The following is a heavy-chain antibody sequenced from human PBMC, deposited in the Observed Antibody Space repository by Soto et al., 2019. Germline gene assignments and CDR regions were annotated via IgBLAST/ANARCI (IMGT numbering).Heavy chain of an antibody. D-gene: IGHD5-12*01. J-gene: IGHJ6*02. V-gene: IGHV3-30-3*01. CDR1: GFTFSSYA. CDR3: ARDYYRFNSGYGFSMDV. CDR2: ISYDGSNK. Sequence: QVQLVESGGGVVQPGRSLRLSCAASGFTFSSYAMHWVRQAPGKGLEWVAVISYDGSNKYYADSVKGRFTISRDNSKNXXYLQMSSLRAEDRAVYYCARDYYRFNSGYGFSMDVWGQGTTVTVSS.